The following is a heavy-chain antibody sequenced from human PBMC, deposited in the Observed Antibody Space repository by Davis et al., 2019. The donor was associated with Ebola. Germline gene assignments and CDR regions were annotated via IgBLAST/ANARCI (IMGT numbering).Heavy chain of an antibody. CDR3: ASGMFGISTD. D-gene: IGHD3-16*01. J-gene: IGHJ4*02. V-gene: IGHV3-11*06. CDR1: GSTFSNYD. Sequence: GGSLRLSCAASGSTFSNYDMNWVRQAPGKGLEWLSYILTTDDYTNYADSVEGRFTISRDNAKNSLYLQMNSLRAEDTAVYYCASGMFGISTDWGQGTLVTVSS. CDR2: ILTTDDYT.